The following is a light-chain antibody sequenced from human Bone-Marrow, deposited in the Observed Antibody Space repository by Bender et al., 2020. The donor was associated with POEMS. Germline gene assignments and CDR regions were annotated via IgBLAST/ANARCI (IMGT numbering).Light chain of an antibody. J-gene: IGLJ2*01. Sequence: YELTQSPSVSVSPGQTARITCSADVLPKQYAYWYRQKPGQAPVLLIFKDRERPSGIPERFSGSSSGTTATLTITGVQAEDEADYFCQSADSSGPYGSNVVFGGGTKVTVL. CDR2: KDR. CDR1: VLPKQY. V-gene: IGLV3-25*03. CDR3: QSADSSGPYGSNVV.